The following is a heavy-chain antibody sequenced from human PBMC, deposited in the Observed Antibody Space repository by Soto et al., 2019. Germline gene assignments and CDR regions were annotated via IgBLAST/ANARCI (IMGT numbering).Heavy chain of an antibody. D-gene: IGHD6-13*01. CDR1: GWSFSGYY. Sequence: PXETLSLTCAVDGWSFSGYYWSWIRQPPGKGLEWIGEINHSGSTNYNPSLKSRVTISVDTSKNQFSLKLSSVTAADTAVYYCARGAAAAGTGYNWFDHWGQGTLVTVSS. J-gene: IGHJ5*02. CDR2: INHSGST. V-gene: IGHV4-34*01. CDR3: ARGAAAAGTGYNWFDH.